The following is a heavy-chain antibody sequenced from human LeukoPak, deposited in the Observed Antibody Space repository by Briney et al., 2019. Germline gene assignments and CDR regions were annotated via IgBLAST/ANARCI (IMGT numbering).Heavy chain of an antibody. CDR1: GFTFSSYA. J-gene: IGHJ4*02. V-gene: IGHV3-30*04. CDR3: ARDRDGDFSFDY. CDR2: ISYDGSNK. Sequence: GGSLRLSCAASGFTFSSYAVHWVRQAPGKGLEWVAVISYDGSNKYYADSVKGRFTISRDNSKNTLYLQMNSPRAEDTALYYCARDRDGDFSFDYWGQGTLVTVSS. D-gene: IGHD4-17*01.